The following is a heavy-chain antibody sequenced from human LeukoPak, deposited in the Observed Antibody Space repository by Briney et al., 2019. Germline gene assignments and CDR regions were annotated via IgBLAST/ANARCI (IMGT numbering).Heavy chain of an antibody. CDR2: INAGNGNT. CDR3: ASSASSGWNFDY. D-gene: IGHD6-19*01. Sequence: ASVKVSCKASGYTFTSYAMHWVRQAPGQRLEWMGWINAGNGNTKYSQKFQGRVTITRDTSASTAYMELSSLRSEDTAVYYCASSASSGWNFDYWGQGTLVTVSS. CDR1: GYTFTSYA. J-gene: IGHJ4*02. V-gene: IGHV1-3*01.